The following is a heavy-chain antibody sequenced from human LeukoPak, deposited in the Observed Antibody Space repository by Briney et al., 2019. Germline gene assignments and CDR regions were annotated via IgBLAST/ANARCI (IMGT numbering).Heavy chain of an antibody. V-gene: IGHV4-61*02. CDR1: GGSISSGSDY. Sequence: PSETLSLTCTVSGGSISSGSDYWSWIRQPAGKRLEWIGRIYTSGSTNYNPSLKSRVTISIDTSKNQFSLKLSSVTAADTAVYYCASESMVTRFDYWGQGTLVTVSS. J-gene: IGHJ4*02. CDR3: ASESMVTRFDY. CDR2: IYTSGST. D-gene: IGHD4/OR15-4a*01.